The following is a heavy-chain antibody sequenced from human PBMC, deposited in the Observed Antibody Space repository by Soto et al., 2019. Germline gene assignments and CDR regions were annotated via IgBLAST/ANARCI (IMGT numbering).Heavy chain of an antibody. Sequence: QVQLVQSGAEVKKPGASVKVSCKASGYTFTSYAMHWVRQAPGQRLEWMGWINAGNGNTKYSQKFQGRVIITRDTSAGTAYMALSSLRSEDTAVYYCARAFGPDAFAIWGQWTMVTVSS. V-gene: IGHV1-3*01. CDR3: ARAFGPDAFAI. D-gene: IGHD3-16*01. J-gene: IGHJ3*02. CDR2: INAGNGNT. CDR1: GYTFTSYA.